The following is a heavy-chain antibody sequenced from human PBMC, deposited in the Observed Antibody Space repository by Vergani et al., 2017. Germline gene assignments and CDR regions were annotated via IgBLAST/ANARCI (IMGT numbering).Heavy chain of an antibody. CDR3: ARAPSNWNYLMAAIDY. CDR2: IKQDGSEK. CDR1: EFTFSTYS. V-gene: IGHV3-7*01. Sequence: EVQLVESGGGLVQPGGSLRLSCAASEFTFSTYSMNWVRQAPGKGLEWVANIKQDGSEKYYVDSVKGRFTISRDNAKNSLYLQMNSLRAEDTAVYYCARAPSNWNYLMAAIDYWGQGTLVTVSS. D-gene: IGHD1-7*01. J-gene: IGHJ4*02.